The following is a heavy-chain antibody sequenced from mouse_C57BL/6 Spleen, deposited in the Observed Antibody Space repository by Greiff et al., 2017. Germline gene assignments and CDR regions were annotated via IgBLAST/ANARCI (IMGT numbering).Heavy chain of an antibody. Sequence: EVMLVESGGGLVQPKGSLKLSCAASGFTFNTYAMPWFRQAPGKGLEWVARLRSKSSNYATYYADSVKDRFTISRDDSQSMLYLQMNNLKTEDTAMYYCVRDRDGNPRGYYAMDYWGQGTSVTVSS. V-gene: IGHV10-3*01. CDR3: VRDRDGNPRGYYAMDY. J-gene: IGHJ4*01. CDR2: LRSKSSNYAT. D-gene: IGHD2-1*01. CDR1: GFTFNTYA.